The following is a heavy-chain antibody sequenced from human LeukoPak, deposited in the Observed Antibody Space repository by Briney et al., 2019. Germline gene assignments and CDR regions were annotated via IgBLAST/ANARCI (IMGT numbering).Heavy chain of an antibody. CDR1: GVSIKSYY. D-gene: IGHD2-15*01. V-gene: IGHV4-59*01. J-gene: IGHJ4*02. Sequence: PSETLSLTCSVSGVSIKSYYWNWVRQSPGRGLEWIGYMHHSGSSHYNPFLKSRVSISLDTSKNQFYLRVSSVTAADTAVYYCAGGSGSSWSFDHWGQGTLATVSS. CDR2: MHHSGSS. CDR3: AGGSGSSWSFDH.